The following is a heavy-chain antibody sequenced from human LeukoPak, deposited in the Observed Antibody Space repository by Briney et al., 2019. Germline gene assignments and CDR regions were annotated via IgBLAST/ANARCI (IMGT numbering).Heavy chain of an antibody. D-gene: IGHD3-22*01. J-gene: IGHJ4*02. CDR3: AKDQSYYYDSSGYYALDY. CDR1: GFTFSSYG. Sequence: GGSLRLSCAASGFTFSSYGMHWVRQAPGKGLEWVAFIRYDGSNKYYADSVKGRFTISRDNSKNTLYLRMNSLRAEDTAVYYCAKDQSYYYDSSGYYALDYWGQGTLVTVSS. V-gene: IGHV3-30*02. CDR2: IRYDGSNK.